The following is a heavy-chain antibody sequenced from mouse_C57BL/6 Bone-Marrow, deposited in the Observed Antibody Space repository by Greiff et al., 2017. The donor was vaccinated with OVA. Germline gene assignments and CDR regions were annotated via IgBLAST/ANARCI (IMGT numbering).Heavy chain of an antibody. CDR1: GFTFSDYG. J-gene: IGHJ3*01. CDR2: ISNLAYSI. D-gene: IGHD2-4*01. CDR3: ARHDYDGWFAY. V-gene: IGHV5-15*01. Sequence: EVMLVESGGGLVQPGGSLKLSCAASGFTFSDYGMASVRQAPRKGPEWVAFISNLAYSIYYADTVTGRFTISRENAKNTLYLEMSSLRSEDTAMYYCARHDYDGWFAYWGQGTLVTVSA.